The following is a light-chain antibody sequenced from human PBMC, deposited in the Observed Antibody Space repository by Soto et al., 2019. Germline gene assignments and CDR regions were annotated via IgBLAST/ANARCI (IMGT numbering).Light chain of an antibody. CDR2: SAS. V-gene: IGKV1-9*01. J-gene: IGKJ5*01. CDR3: KQYNNWPPIT. CDR1: QGINIF. Sequence: DNLWTQVPSLLPASVGDRVTITCSASQGINIFLAWLQQKPGKAPNLLISSASTLQSGVPSRFSGSGSETEFTLTSSSLQSLEVAVYYYKQYNNWPPITFGQGTRLEIK.